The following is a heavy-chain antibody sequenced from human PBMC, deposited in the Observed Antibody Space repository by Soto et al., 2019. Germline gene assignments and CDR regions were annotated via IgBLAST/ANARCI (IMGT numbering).Heavy chain of an antibody. J-gene: IGHJ5*02. CDR3: ARWPNYSSGRHWFHP. Sequence: VGSLRLCCAASGFTFSSYSMNWVRQAPGKGLEWVSSISSSSSYIYYADSVKGRFTISRDNAKNSLYLQMNSLRAEDTAVYYCARWPNYSSGRHWFHPSGQGPLVTVSS. D-gene: IGHD6-19*01. CDR1: GFTFSSYS. V-gene: IGHV3-21*01. CDR2: ISSSSSYI.